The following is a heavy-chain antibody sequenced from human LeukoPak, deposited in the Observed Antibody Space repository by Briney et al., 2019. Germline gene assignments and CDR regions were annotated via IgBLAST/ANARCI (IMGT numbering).Heavy chain of an antibody. CDR3: ARRVQIWEFDS. Sequence: SETLSLTCTVSGGFISSSSYYWSWIRQPPGKGLEWIGSIYYSGSTYYNPSLKSRASMSVDTSKNQFSLKLTSVTAADTAVYFCARRVQIWEFDSWGQGTLVTVSS. CDR1: GGFISSSSYY. J-gene: IGHJ4*02. V-gene: IGHV4-39*01. CDR2: IYYSGST. D-gene: IGHD5-18*01.